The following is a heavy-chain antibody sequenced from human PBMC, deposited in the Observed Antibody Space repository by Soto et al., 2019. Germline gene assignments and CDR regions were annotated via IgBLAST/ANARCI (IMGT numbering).Heavy chain of an antibody. J-gene: IGHJ4*02. CDR2: IIPIFGTA. D-gene: IGHD3-22*01. CDR1: GGTFSSYA. CDR3: ARGGAHYYDSSGYYG. V-gene: IGHV1-69*13. Sequence: ASVKVSCKAPGGTFSSYAISWVRQAPGQGLEWMGGIIPIFGTANYAQKFQGRVTITADESTSTAYMELSSLRSEDTAVYYCARGGAHYYDSSGYYGWGQGTLVTVSS.